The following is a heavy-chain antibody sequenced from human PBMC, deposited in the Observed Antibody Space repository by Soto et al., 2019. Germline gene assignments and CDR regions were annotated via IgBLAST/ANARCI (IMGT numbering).Heavy chain of an antibody. CDR2: IWYDGSNK. Sequence: QVQLVESGGGVVQPGRSLRLSCAASGFTFSSYGMHWVRQAPGKGLEWVAVIWYDGSNKYYADSVKGRFTISRDNSKNTLYLQMNSLRADDTAVYYCARDPSAYSYGTPNFDYWGQGTLVTVAS. D-gene: IGHD5-18*01. CDR3: ARDPSAYSYGTPNFDY. CDR1: GFTFSSYG. J-gene: IGHJ4*02. V-gene: IGHV3-33*01.